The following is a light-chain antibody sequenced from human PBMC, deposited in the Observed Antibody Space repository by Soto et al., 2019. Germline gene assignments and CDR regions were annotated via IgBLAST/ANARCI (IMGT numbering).Light chain of an antibody. CDR2: GAS. Sequence: DIVLTQSPGTLSLSPGERATLSCRASQSVTNNCLAWYQQKFGQAPRLLISGASSRATGIPDRFSGSGSGTDFTLGISRLEPEDFAVYYCQQCGGSPFTFGQGTNLEVK. CDR1: QSVTNNC. CDR3: QQCGGSPFT. V-gene: IGKV3-20*01. J-gene: IGKJ2*01.